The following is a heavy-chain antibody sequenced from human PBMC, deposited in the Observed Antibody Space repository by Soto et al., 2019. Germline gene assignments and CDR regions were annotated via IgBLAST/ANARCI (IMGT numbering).Heavy chain of an antibody. CDR3: ARRGSVTTTFDP. J-gene: IGHJ5*02. Sequence: QVQLQESGPGLVKPSETLSLTCTVSGGSISGYYWSWIRQPPGKGLEWIAYIYYTGSTNYNPPLKSRVAISVDTAKNQFALKLSSVTAADTAVSYCARRGSVTTTFDPWGQGVLVTVSS. CDR1: GGSISGYY. CDR2: IYYTGST. V-gene: IGHV4-59*08. D-gene: IGHD4-17*01.